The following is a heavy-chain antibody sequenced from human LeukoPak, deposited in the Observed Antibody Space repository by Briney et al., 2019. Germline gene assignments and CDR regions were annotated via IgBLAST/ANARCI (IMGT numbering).Heavy chain of an antibody. Sequence: GGSLRLSCAASGFTVSSNYMSWVRQAPGEGLEWVSVIYSGGSTYYADSVKGRFTISRDNSKNTLYLQMNSLRAEDTAVYYCAREPPDYYYGMDVWGQGTTVTVSS. J-gene: IGHJ6*02. CDR3: AREPPDYYYGMDV. CDR2: IYSGGST. CDR1: GFTVSSNY. V-gene: IGHV3-53*01.